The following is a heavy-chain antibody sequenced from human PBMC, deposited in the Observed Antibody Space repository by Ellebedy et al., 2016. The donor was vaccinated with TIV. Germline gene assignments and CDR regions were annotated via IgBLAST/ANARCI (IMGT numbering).Heavy chain of an antibody. D-gene: IGHD5-12*01. CDR1: GFTFSNYV. Sequence: GESLKISCAASGFTFSNYVLSWVRQAPGKGLEWVSTIGLSGGNTYYADSVKGRFTISRDNSKNTLSLQMNSLRAEDTAVYYCAKEDGGYVFDHWGQGVLVTVSS. CDR3: AKEDGGYVFDH. V-gene: IGHV3-23*01. J-gene: IGHJ4*02. CDR2: IGLSGGNT.